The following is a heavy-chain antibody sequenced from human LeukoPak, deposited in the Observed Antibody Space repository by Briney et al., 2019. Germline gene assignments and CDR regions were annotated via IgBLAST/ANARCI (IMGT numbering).Heavy chain of an antibody. D-gene: IGHD4-23*01. V-gene: IGHV1-8*01. CDR1: GYTLTTYD. Sequence: ASVKVSCKASGYTLTTYDISWVRQAPGQGLEWMGWMNPNSGKTGYAQKFQDRITITRNTSISTAYMELSSLGSEDTAVYYCARETPSRYFDYWGQGTLVTVSS. CDR2: MNPNSGKT. CDR3: ARETPSRYFDY. J-gene: IGHJ4*02.